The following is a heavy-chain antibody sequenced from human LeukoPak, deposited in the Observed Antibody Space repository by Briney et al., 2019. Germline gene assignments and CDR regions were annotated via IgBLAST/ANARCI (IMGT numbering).Heavy chain of an antibody. D-gene: IGHD4-11*01. CDR3: ARDSTTVGFYYYGMDV. CDR2: IYSGGST. Sequence: GGSLRLSCAASGFTVSSNYMSWVRQAPGKGLEWVSVIYSGGSTYYADSVKARFTISRDNSKNTLYLQMNSLRAEDTAVYYCARDSTTVGFYYYGMDVWGQGTTVTVSS. CDR1: GFTVSSNY. V-gene: IGHV3-66*02. J-gene: IGHJ6*02.